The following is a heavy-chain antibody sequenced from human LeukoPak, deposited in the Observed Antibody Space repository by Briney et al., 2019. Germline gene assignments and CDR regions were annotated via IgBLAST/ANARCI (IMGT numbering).Heavy chain of an antibody. Sequence: GLEWFGYIYYLWITTYNPSLKSRVTISVDTSKNEFSLKLSSVTAADTAVYYCARDSVATTNWGQGTLVTVSS. V-gene: IGHV4-59*01. CDR2: IYYLWIT. D-gene: IGHD5-12*01. J-gene: IGHJ4*02. CDR3: ARDSVATTN.